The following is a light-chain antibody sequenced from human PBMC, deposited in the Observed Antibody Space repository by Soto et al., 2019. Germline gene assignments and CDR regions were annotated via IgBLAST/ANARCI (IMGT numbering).Light chain of an antibody. V-gene: IGKV3-15*01. CDR1: QSVRSN. CDR3: QQYYSYPYT. J-gene: IGKJ2*01. CDR2: GAS. Sequence: EIVMTQSPATLSVSPGERATLSCRASQSVRSNLAWYQQKPGQSPRLLIYGASTRATGIPARFSGSGSGTQFTLTISCLQSEDFATYYCQQYYSYPYTFGQGTKVDI.